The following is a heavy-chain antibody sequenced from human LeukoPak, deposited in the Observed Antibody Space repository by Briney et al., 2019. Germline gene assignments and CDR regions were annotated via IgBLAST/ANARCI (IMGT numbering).Heavy chain of an antibody. CDR2: IYYSGITS. V-gene: IGHV4-39*01. D-gene: IGHD5-18*01. CDR3: ARHYGYSYGYVDY. CDR1: GGSVSSGSYY. Sequence: SETLSLTCTVSGGSVSSGSYYWSWIRQPPGKGLEWIGSIYYSGITSYYKPSLKSRVTISVDTSKNQVSLKLSSVTAADTAVYYCARHYGYSYGYVDYWGQGTLVTVSS. J-gene: IGHJ4*02.